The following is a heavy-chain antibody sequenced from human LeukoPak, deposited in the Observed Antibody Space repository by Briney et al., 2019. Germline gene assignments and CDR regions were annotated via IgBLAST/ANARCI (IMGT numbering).Heavy chain of an antibody. CDR1: GFTFSSYA. D-gene: IGHD5-18*01. CDR3: AKELLRGYSYGLDGGYFDY. V-gene: IGHV3-23*01. J-gene: IGHJ4*02. Sequence: PGGSLRLSCAASGFTFSSYAMSWVRQAPGKGLEWVSAISGSGGSTNYADSVKGRFTISRDNSKNTLYLQMNSLRAEDTAVYYCAKELLRGYSYGLDGGYFDYWGQGTLVTLSS. CDR2: ISGSGGST.